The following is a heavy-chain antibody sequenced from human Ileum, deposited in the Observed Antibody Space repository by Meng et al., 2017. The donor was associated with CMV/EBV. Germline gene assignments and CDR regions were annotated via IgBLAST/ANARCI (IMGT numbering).Heavy chain of an antibody. J-gene: IGHJ5*02. V-gene: IGHV4-4*07. CDR2: IETNGNV. Sequence: QVHLQESGPGLLKPSENLFLTCTVSGDSISNTYWTWIRQRAGKGLEWIGLIETNGNVHYNPSLGSRVTMAVDMSKNQLSLTLTSVTAADTAVYYCAREQHGHSWYYLDPWGQGALVTVSS. D-gene: IGHD6-13*01. CDR3: AREQHGHSWYYLDP. CDR1: GDSISNTY.